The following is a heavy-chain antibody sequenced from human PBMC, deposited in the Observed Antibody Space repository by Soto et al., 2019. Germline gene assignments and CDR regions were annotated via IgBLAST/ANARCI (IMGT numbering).Heavy chain of an antibody. CDR1: GFTVSSNY. CDR3: AGTSSIDY. V-gene: IGHV3-66*01. Sequence: EVQLVESGGGLVQPGGSLTLSCAASGFTVSSNYMTWVRQAPGKGLEWVSLIYSGGSTYYADSVKGSFTISRDNSKNTLYLQMNRLRAEDTAVYYSAGTSSIDYWGQGTLVTVSS. D-gene: IGHD3-10*01. J-gene: IGHJ4*02. CDR2: IYSGGST.